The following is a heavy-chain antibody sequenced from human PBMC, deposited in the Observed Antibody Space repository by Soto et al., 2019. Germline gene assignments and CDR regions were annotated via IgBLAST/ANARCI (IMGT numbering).Heavy chain of an antibody. CDR1: GGSFSVYY. J-gene: IGHJ6*02. CDR3: ARGXYDFWTPVNYYYYGMDV. V-gene: IGHV4-34*01. Sequence: SETLSLTCAVYGGSFSVYYWSWIRQPPGKGLEWIGEINHSGSTNYNPSLKSRVTISVDTSKNQFSLKLSSVTAADTAVYYCARGXYDFWTPVNYYYYGMDVWGQGTTVTVSS. CDR2: INHSGST. D-gene: IGHD3-3*01.